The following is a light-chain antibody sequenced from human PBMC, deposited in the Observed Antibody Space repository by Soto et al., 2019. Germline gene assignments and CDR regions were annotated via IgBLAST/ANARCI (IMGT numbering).Light chain of an antibody. V-gene: IGKV3-11*01. J-gene: IGKJ4*02. CDR1: QSVSSY. Sequence: EIVLTQSPATLSLSPGERATLSCRASQSVSSYLVWYQQKPGQAPRLLIYDASNRATGIPARFSGRGSGTDFTLTISSLEPEDFAVYYCQHRSSWPLTFGGGPKVEIK. CDR2: DAS. CDR3: QHRSSWPLT.